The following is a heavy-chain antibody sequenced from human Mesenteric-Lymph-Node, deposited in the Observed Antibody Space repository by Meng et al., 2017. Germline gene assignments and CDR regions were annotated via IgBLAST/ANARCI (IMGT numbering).Heavy chain of an antibody. Sequence: CTVSGGSISSSSYYWGWIRQPPGKGLEWIGSIYYSGSTYYNPSLKSRVTISVDTSKNQFSLKLSSVTAADTAVYYCAPRERWVGGSYYYGMDVWGQGTTVTVSS. V-gene: IGHV4-39*07. CDR3: APRERWVGGSYYYGMDV. D-gene: IGHD1-26*01. CDR1: GGSISSSSYY. CDR2: IYYSGST. J-gene: IGHJ6*02.